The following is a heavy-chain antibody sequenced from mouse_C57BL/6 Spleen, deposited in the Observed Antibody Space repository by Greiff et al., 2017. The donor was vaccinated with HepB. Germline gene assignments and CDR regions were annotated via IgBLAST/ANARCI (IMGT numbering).Heavy chain of an antibody. V-gene: IGHV1-82*01. CDR3: VRRSFDY. J-gene: IGHJ2*01. CDR2: IYPGDGDT. Sequence: QVQLKESGPELVKPGASVKISCKASGYAFSSSWMNWVKQRPGKGLEWIGRIYPGDGDTNYNGKFKGKATLTADKSSSTAYMQLSSLTSEDSAVYFCVRRSFDYWGQGTTLTVSS. CDR1: GYAFSSSW.